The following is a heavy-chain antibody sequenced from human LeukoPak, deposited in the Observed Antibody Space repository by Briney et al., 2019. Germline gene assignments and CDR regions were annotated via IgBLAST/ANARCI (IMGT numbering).Heavy chain of an antibody. J-gene: IGHJ4*02. CDR1: GYTFTGYY. Sequence: ASVKVSCKASGYTFTGYYMHWVRQAPGQGLEWMGWINPNSGGTNYAQKFQGRVTMTRDTSISTAYMELSRLRSDDTAVYYCARDPPDIVVVPAARDAYLGQGTLVTVSS. CDR2: INPNSGGT. D-gene: IGHD2-2*01. V-gene: IGHV1-2*02. CDR3: ARDPPDIVVVPAARDAY.